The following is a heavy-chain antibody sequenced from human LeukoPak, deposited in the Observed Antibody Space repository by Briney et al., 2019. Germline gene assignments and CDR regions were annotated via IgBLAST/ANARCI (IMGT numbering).Heavy chain of an antibody. D-gene: IGHD3-10*01. J-gene: IGHJ6*03. Sequence: ASVKVSCKTSGYTFTSYNLNWVRQAPGQGLEWMGLTSTYNGNTNYAQRFQGRVTMTTDTSTNTAYMELRSLRSDDTAVYYCARCPNGSGSYLFGGSSYYMDVWGKGTTVTVSS. CDR3: ARCPNGSGSYLFGGSSYYMDV. CDR2: TSTYNGNT. V-gene: IGHV1-18*01. CDR1: GYTFTSYN.